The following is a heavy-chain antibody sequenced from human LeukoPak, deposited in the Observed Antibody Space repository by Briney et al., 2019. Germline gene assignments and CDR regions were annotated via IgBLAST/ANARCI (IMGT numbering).Heavy chain of an antibody. J-gene: IGHJ6*02. Sequence: SGGSLRLSCAASGFTFSIYGMHWVRQAPGKGLEWVAVIWYDGSNKYYADSVEGRFTISRDNSKNTLYLQMNSLRAEDTAVYYCARDAYYYDSSGWGASYYGMDVWGQGTTVTVSS. V-gene: IGHV3-33*01. D-gene: IGHD3-22*01. CDR2: IWYDGSNK. CDR3: ARDAYYYDSSGWGASYYGMDV. CDR1: GFTFSIYG.